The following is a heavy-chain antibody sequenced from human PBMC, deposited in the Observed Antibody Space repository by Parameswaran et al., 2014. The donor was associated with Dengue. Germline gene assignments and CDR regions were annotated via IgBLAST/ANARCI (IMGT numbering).Heavy chain of an antibody. CDR2: INTNTGNP. J-gene: IGHJ6*02. CDR3: ARAPFGWSQLRFLEWLLPEPYYYYGMDV. Sequence: WVRQAPGQGLEWMGWINTNTGNPTYAQGFTGRFVFSLDTSVSTAYLQICSLKAEDTAVYYCARAPFGWSQLRFLEWLLPEPYYYYGMDVWGQGTTVTVSS. D-gene: IGHD3-3*01. V-gene: IGHV7-4-1*01.